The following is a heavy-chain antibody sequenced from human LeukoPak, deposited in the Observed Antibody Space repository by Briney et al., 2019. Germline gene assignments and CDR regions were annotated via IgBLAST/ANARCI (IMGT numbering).Heavy chain of an antibody. CDR1: GFTFSSYA. V-gene: IGHV3-23*01. CDR3: AKGIVGATRKTNFFDY. CDR2: ISGSGGST. Sequence: GGSLRLSCAASGFTFSSYAMSWVRQAPGKGLEWVSAISGSGGSTYYADSVKGRFTTSRDNSKNTLYLQMNSLRAEDTAVYYCAKGIVGATRKTNFFDYWGQGTLVTVSS. J-gene: IGHJ4*02. D-gene: IGHD1-26*01.